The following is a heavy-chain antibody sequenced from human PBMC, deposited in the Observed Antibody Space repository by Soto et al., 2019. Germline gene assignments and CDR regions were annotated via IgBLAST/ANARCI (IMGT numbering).Heavy chain of an antibody. CDR3: TRCGIRYHSIGDYLGIDGMDV. CDR1: GGTFNSYA. V-gene: IGHV1-69*12. J-gene: IGHJ6*02. Sequence: QVQLVQSGAEVKKPESSVRVSCKASGGTFNSYAITWVRQAPGQGLEWMGGTIPMFGTTNYAEKFQGRVTITADESTNTSNMELSSLRSEDTAVYYCTRCGIRYHSIGDYLGIDGMDVWGQGTTVIVSS. D-gene: IGHD3-22*01. CDR2: TIPMFGTT.